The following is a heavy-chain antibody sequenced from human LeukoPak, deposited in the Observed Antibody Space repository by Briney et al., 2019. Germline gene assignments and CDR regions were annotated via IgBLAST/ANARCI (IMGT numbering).Heavy chain of an antibody. J-gene: IGHJ4*02. CDR3: ARESGRSPDY. CDR1: GLTFSSYA. D-gene: IGHD3-10*01. CDR2: ISYDGSNK. V-gene: IGHV3-30-3*01. Sequence: GGSLRLSCAASGLTFSSYAMHWVRQAPGKGLEWVAVISYDGSNKYYADSVKGRFTISRDNARNSPYLQINFLRAEDTAVYYCARESGRSPDYWGQGTLVTVSS.